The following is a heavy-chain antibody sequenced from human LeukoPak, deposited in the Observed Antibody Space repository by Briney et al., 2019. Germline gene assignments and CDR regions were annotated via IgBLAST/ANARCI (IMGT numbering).Heavy chain of an antibody. Sequence: GGSLRLSCTASGFTFSTYAMTWVRQAPGKGLDWVSAIGASGAETYYADSAKGRFTVSRDNSKNTLYLQMSSLRADDTAVYFCAKRPRDSSGYYLGAFDGWGQGTTVTVSS. V-gene: IGHV3-23*01. CDR1: GFTFSTYA. D-gene: IGHD3-22*01. J-gene: IGHJ3*01. CDR2: IGASGAET. CDR3: AKRPRDSSGYYLGAFDG.